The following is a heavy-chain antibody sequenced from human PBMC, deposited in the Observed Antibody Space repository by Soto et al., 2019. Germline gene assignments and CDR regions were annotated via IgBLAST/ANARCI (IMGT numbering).Heavy chain of an antibody. CDR2: INRSGST. CDR3: ARGLAARPDFDY. J-gene: IGHJ4*02. CDR1: GGSFSGYY. V-gene: IGHV4-34*01. D-gene: IGHD6-6*01. Sequence: SETLSLTCAVYGGSFSGYYWSWIRQPPGKGLEWIGEINRSGSTNYNPSLKSRVTISVDTSKNQFSLKLSSVTAADTAVYYCARGLAARPDFDYWGQGTLVTVSS.